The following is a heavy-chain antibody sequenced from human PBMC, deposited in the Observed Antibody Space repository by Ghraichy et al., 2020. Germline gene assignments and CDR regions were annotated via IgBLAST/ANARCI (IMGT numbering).Heavy chain of an antibody. J-gene: IGHJ2*01. V-gene: IGHV4-59*01. D-gene: IGHD6-19*01. Sequence: SETLSLTCTASGGSISSYYWSWIRQPPGKGLEWIGYIYYSGSTNYNPSLKSRVTISVDTSKNQFSLKLSSATAADTAVYYCARTLPGIAVAGYWYFDLWGRGTLVTVSS. CDR1: GGSISSYY. CDR2: IYYSGST. CDR3: ARTLPGIAVAGYWYFDL.